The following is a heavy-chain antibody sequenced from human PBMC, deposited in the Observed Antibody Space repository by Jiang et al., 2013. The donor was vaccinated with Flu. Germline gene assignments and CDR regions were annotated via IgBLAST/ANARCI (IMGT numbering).Heavy chain of an antibody. V-gene: IGHV5-51*01. J-gene: IGHJ6*02. CDR1: GYSFTSYW. D-gene: IGHD3-22*01. Sequence: GAEVKKPGESLKISCKGSGYSFTSYWIGWVRQMPGKGLEWMGIIYPGDSDTRYSPSFQGQVTISADKSISTAYLQWSSLKASDTAMYYCATADSSGYQHYYYGMDVWGQGTTVTVSS. CDR3: ATADSSGYQHYYYGMDV. CDR2: IYPGDSDT.